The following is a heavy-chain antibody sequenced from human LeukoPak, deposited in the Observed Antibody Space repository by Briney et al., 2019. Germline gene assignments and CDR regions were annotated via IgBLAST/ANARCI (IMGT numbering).Heavy chain of an antibody. Sequence: GGSLRLSCAASGFTFSSYEMNWVRQAPGKGLEWVSYISGSGSMIYYADSVKGRFTISRDNSKNTLYLQMNSLRAEDTAVYYCASISPLYCSGGSCYDYWGQGTLVTVSS. V-gene: IGHV3-48*03. CDR3: ASISPLYCSGGSCYDY. CDR2: ISGSGSMI. CDR1: GFTFSSYE. D-gene: IGHD2-15*01. J-gene: IGHJ4*02.